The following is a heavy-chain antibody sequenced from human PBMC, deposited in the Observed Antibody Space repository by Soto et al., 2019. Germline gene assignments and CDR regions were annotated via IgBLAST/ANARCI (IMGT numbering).Heavy chain of an antibody. Sequence: ASVKVSCKASGYTFTSYDINWVRQATGQGLEWMGWVNPNSGNTGYAQKFQGRVTVTRNTSISTAYMELSSLRSEDTAVYYCARAQLHQTYGDYYYYMDVWGKGTTVTVSS. V-gene: IGHV1-8*01. D-gene: IGHD4-17*01. J-gene: IGHJ6*03. CDR1: GYTFTSYD. CDR2: VNPNSGNT. CDR3: ARAQLHQTYGDYYYYMDV.